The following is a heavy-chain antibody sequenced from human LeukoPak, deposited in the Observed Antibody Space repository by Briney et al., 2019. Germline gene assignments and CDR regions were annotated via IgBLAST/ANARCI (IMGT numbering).Heavy chain of an antibody. J-gene: IGHJ6*02. CDR1: GYTFTSYD. Sequence: ASVKVSCKASGYTFTSYDINWVRQSTGQGLEWMGWMNPNSGNTGYAQKFQGRVTMTRNTSISTAYTELSSLRSEDTAVYYCARGYSSSWYLSSYYYYGMDVWGQGTTVTVSS. CDR2: MNPNSGNT. V-gene: IGHV1-8*01. CDR3: ARGYSSSWYLSSYYYYGMDV. D-gene: IGHD6-13*01.